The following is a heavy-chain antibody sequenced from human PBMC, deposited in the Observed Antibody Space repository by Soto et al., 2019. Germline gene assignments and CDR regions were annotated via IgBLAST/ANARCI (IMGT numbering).Heavy chain of an antibody. CDR3: AREDIVVVTAIRG. Sequence: EVQLVESGGGLVQPGGSLRLSCAASGFTFSSYWMSWVRQAPGKGLEWVANIKQDGSEKYYVDTVKGRFTISRDNAKNSRYLQMNSLRAEDTAVYYCAREDIVVVTAIRGWGQGTLVTVSS. V-gene: IGHV3-7*05. CDR1: GFTFSSYW. D-gene: IGHD2-21*02. CDR2: IKQDGSEK. J-gene: IGHJ4*02.